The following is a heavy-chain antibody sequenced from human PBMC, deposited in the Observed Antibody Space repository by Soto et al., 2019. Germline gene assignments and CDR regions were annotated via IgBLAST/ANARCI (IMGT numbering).Heavy chain of an antibody. V-gene: IGHV1-8*01. J-gene: IGHJ5*02. Sequence: QVQLVQSGAEVKKPGASVRVSCKASGYMFSTYDINWVRQAPGQGLEWMGWLNPNSGNTGYAQKFQGRVTMTRNTSINTAYMELSSLGSDDTAVYYCARDHRYNWNVEGWFDPWGQGTLVTVSS. CDR3: ARDHRYNWNVEGWFDP. CDR1: GYMFSTYD. CDR2: LNPNSGNT. D-gene: IGHD1-20*01.